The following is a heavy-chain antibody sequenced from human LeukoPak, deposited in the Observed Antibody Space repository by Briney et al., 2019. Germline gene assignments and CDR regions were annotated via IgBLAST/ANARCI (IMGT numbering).Heavy chain of an antibody. CDR2: ITGGADIT. J-gene: IGHJ4*02. CDR1: GFTFGHYV. V-gene: IGHV3-23*01. CDR3: AKDPPSGYCSGGTCNDSPFDS. D-gene: IGHD2-15*01. Sequence: GGSLRLSCAASGFTFGHYVMNWVRQAPGKGLEWVSLITGGADITYYADSVKGRFTISRDNSKNMLFLQMNSLRVEDTAVYYCAKDPPSGYCSGGTCNDSPFDSWGQGTLVTVSS.